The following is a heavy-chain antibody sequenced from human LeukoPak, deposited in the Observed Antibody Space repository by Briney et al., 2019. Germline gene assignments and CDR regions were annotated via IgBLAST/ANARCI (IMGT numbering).Heavy chain of an antibody. V-gene: IGHV3-21*01. Sequence: PGGSLRLSCAASGFTFRSYSMNWVRQAPGKGLEWVSSISSSSSYIYYADSVKGRFTISRDNAKNSLYLQMNSLRAEDTAVYYCARGTLYYYDSSGYPQDYWGQGTLVTVSS. CDR2: ISSSSSYI. CDR1: GFTFRSYS. J-gene: IGHJ4*02. CDR3: ARGTLYYYDSSGYPQDY. D-gene: IGHD3-22*01.